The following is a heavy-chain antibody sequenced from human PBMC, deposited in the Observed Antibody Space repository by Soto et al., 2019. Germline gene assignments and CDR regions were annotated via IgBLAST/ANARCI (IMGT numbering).Heavy chain of an antibody. Sequence: EVQLLESGGGLVQPGGSLRLSCAASGFTFSSYAMTWVRQAPGKGLEWVSVITGGVGVTYYADSVKGRFTISRDNSKNTPSLQTNRLRAEDTALYNWAKFQWETFNKWYFHYWGQGTLVTVSS. CDR2: ITGGVGVT. CDR1: GFTFSSYA. CDR3: AKFQWETFNKWYFHY. J-gene: IGHJ4*02. D-gene: IGHD1-26*01. V-gene: IGHV3-23*01.